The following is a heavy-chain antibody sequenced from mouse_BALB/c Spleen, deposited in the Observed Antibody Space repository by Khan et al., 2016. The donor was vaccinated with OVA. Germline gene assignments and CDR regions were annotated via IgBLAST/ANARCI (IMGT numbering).Heavy chain of an antibody. J-gene: IGHJ3*01. Sequence: EVQLQQSGTVLARPGASVKMSCKASGYSFTSYLIHWVKQRPGQGLEWIGDIYPGNSDTTYNQKFKDTAQLTAGTSANTAYMELSSLTNEDAAVYYCARGGYSSFAYWGQGTLVTVSA. CDR3: ARGGYSSFAY. CDR2: IYPGNSDT. D-gene: IGHD1-3*01. V-gene: IGHV1-5*01. CDR1: GYSFTSYL.